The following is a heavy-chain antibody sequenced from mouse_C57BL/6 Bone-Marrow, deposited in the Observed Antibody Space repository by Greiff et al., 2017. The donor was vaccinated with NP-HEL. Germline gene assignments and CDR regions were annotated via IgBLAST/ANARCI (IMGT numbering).Heavy chain of an antibody. CDR2: IDPENGDT. CDR3: TTALWLRRTGD. J-gene: IGHJ2*01. Sequence: VQLQQSGAELVRPGASVKLSCTASGFNIKDDYMHWVKQRPEQGLEWIGWIDPENGDTEYASKFQGKATITADTSSNTAYLQLSSLTSEDTAGYYCTTALWLRRTGDWGQGTTLTVSS. D-gene: IGHD2-2*01. V-gene: IGHV14-4*01. CDR1: GFNIKDDY.